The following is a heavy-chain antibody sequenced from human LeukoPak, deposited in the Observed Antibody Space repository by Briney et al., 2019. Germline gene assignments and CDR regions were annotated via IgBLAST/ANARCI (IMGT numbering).Heavy chain of an antibody. Sequence: GGSLRLSCAASGFTFSPYWMHWVRHAPGKGLVWVSRINGDGSSTSYADSVKGRFTISRDNAKNTLYLQMNSLRAEDTAVYYCASSPGSNWFDPWGQGTLVTVSS. CDR2: INGDGSST. V-gene: IGHV3-74*01. J-gene: IGHJ5*02. CDR3: ASSPGSNWFDP. CDR1: GFTFSPYW.